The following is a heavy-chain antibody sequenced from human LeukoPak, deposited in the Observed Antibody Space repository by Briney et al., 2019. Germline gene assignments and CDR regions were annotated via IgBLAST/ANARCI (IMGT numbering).Heavy chain of an antibody. Sequence: ASVKLSCKASGGTFSSYAISWVRQAPGQGLEWMGGIIPIFGTATYAQKFQGRVTITADESTSTAYMELSSLRSEDTAVYYCARVAWPGIAVAGTGNYYYYYMDVWGKGTTVTISS. V-gene: IGHV1-69*13. J-gene: IGHJ6*03. CDR3: ARVAWPGIAVAGTGNYYYYYMDV. CDR1: GGTFSSYA. CDR2: IIPIFGTA. D-gene: IGHD6-19*01.